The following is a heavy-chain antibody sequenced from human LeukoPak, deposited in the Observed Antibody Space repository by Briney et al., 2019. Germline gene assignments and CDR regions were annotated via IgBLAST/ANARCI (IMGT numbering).Heavy chain of an antibody. D-gene: IGHD3-22*01. J-gene: IGHJ4*02. CDR2: ISAYNGNT. CDR3: ARDRGVRHYYDSSGYPV. Sequence: ASVKVSCKASGYTFTSYGISWVRQAPGQGLEWMGWISAYNGNTNYAQKLQGRVTMTTDTSTSTAYMELRSLRSDDPAVYYCARDRGVRHYYDSSGYPVWGQGTLVTVSS. CDR1: GYTFTSYG. V-gene: IGHV1-18*01.